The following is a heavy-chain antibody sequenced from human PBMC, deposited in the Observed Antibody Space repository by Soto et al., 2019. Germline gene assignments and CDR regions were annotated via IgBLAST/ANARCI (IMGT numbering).Heavy chain of an antibody. V-gene: IGHV4-38-2*01. J-gene: IGHJ4*02. D-gene: IGHD6-13*01. CDR3: ARGSIAAASYFDY. Sequence: NRSETMSLGCAVSWYSISSGYYWCCIRQPPGKGLEWIGSISHSGSTYYNPSLKSRVTISADTSKNQFSLKLNSVTAADTAVYFCARGSIAAASYFDYWGQGTLVTVSS. CDR2: ISHSGST. CDR1: WYSISSGYY.